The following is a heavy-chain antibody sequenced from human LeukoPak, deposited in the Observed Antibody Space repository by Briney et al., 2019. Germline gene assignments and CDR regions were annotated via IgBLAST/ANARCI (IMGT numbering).Heavy chain of an antibody. V-gene: IGHV4-34*01. Sequence: SETLSLTCAVYGGPFSGYYWSWIRQPPGKGLEWIGEINHSGSTNYNPSLKSRVTISVDTSKNQFSLKLSSVTAADTAVYYCARGNRRNDYVWASYRYSGDVFDIWGQGTIVTVSS. CDR2: INHSGST. CDR1: GGPFSGYY. D-gene: IGHD3-16*02. CDR3: ARGNRRNDYVWASYRYSGDVFDI. J-gene: IGHJ3*02.